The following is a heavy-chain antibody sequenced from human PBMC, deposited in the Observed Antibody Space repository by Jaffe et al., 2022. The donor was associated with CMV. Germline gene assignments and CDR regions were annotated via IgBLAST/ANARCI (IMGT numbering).Heavy chain of an antibody. V-gene: IGHV4-59*01. J-gene: IGHJ4*02. D-gene: IGHD2-21*02. CDR3: ARARGAYCGGDCKYYFDY. CDR2: IYYSGST. CDR1: GGSISSYY. Sequence: QVQLQESGPGLVKPSETLSLTCTVSGGSISSYYWSWIRQPPGKGLEWIGYIYYSGSTNYNPSLKSRVTISVDTSKNQFSLKLSSVTAADTAVYYCARARGAYCGGDCKYYFDYWGQGTLVTVSS.